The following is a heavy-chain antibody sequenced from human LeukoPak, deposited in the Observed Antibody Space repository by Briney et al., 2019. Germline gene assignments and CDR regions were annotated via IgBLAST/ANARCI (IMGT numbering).Heavy chain of an antibody. D-gene: IGHD3-22*01. CDR1: GFTFGDYS. J-gene: IGHJ3*02. CDR2: ISSSSSYI. V-gene: IGHV3-21*01. CDR3: ARTYDSSGYYYFDAFDI. Sequence: GGSLRLSCTASGFTFGDYSMSWFRQAPGKGLEWVSSISSSSSYIYYADSVKGRFTISRDNAKNSLYLQMNSLRAEDTAVYYCARTYDSSGYYYFDAFDIWGQGTMVTVSS.